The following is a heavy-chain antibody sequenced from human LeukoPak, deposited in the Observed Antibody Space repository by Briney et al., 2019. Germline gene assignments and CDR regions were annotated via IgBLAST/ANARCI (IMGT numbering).Heavy chain of an antibody. V-gene: IGHV4-34*01. Sequence: SETLSLTCAVYGGSFSGYYWSWIRQPPGKGLEWIGEINHSGSTNYNPSLKSRVTISVDTSKNQFSLKLSSVTAADTAVYYCARGGERYQLLLWGRSRGYFDYWGQGTLVNV. CDR2: INHSGST. D-gene: IGHD2-2*01. CDR3: ARGGERYQLLLWGRSRGYFDY. CDR1: GGSFSGYY. J-gene: IGHJ4*02.